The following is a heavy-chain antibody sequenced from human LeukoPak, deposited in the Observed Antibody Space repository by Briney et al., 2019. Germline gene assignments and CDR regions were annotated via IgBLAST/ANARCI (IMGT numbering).Heavy chain of an antibody. CDR1: GGAISSSNCC. CDR2: IYYSGET. CDR3: ARLANVAMIT. J-gene: IGHJ5*02. D-gene: IGHD5-12*01. Sequence: SETLSLTCTVYGGAISSSNCCWSWIRQPPGKGLEWIGSIYYSGETYYNPSLKSRVTTSLDTSKNQFSLRLSSVTAADTAVYYCARLANVAMITWGQGTLVTVSS. V-gene: IGHV4-39*01.